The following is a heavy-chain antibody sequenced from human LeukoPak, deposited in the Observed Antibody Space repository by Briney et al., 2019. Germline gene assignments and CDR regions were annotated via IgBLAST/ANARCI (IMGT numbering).Heavy chain of an antibody. CDR3: ARDYDYGDYPGY. V-gene: IGHV3-20*04. CDR1: GFTFSSYG. J-gene: IGHJ4*02. CDR2: INWNGGRT. D-gene: IGHD4-17*01. Sequence: GGSLRLSCAASGFTFSSYGVHWVRQAPGKGLEWVSGINWNGGRTGYADSVKGRFTISRDNAKNSLYLQMNSLRAEDTALYYCARDYDYGDYPGYWGQGTLVTVSS.